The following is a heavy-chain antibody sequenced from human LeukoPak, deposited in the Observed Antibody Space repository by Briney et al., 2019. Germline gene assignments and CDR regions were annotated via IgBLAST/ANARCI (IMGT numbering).Heavy chain of an antibody. Sequence: PGGSLRLSCAASGFTFSDYYMSWIRQAPGKGLQWVSYISSGSSYTNYVDSVKGRFTISRDNSKNTLSLQLNSLRAEDTAVYYCARDGGSSTKEPTGGYYYYGMDVWGQGTTVTVFS. CDR1: GFTFSDYY. V-gene: IGHV3-11*05. CDR2: ISSGSSYT. D-gene: IGHD1-1*01. CDR3: ARDGGSSTKEPTGGYYYYGMDV. J-gene: IGHJ6*02.